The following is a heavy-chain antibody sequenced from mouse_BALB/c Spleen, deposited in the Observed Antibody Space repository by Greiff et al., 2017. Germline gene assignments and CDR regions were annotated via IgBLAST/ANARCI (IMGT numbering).Heavy chain of an antibody. CDR1: GFSLTSYG. V-gene: IGHV2-9*02. D-gene: IGHD2-1*01. Sequence: VKLQESGPGLVAPSQSLSITCTVSGFSLTSYGVHWVRQPPGKGLEWLGVIWAGGSTNYNSALMSRLSISKDNSKSQVFLKMNSLQTDDTAMYYCAREGDGNPTDWGQGTLVTVSA. J-gene: IGHJ3*01. CDR3: AREGDGNPTD. CDR2: IWAGGST.